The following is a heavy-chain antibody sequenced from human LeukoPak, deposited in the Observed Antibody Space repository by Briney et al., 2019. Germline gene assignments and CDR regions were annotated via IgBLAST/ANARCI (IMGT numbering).Heavy chain of an antibody. CDR2: MNLNSGNT. CDR1: GYTFTSYD. Sequence: ASVKVSCKASGYTFTSYDINWVRQATGQGLEWMGWMNLNSGNTGYAQKFQGRVTMTTHTSISMAYIELSRLRSDDTAVYYCAREGDCSGTSCPFASWGQGTLVTVSS. CDR3: AREGDCSGTSCPFAS. V-gene: IGHV1-8*01. J-gene: IGHJ4*02. D-gene: IGHD2-2*01.